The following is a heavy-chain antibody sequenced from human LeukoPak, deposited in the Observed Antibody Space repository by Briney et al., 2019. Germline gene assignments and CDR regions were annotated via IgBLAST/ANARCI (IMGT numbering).Heavy chain of an antibody. J-gene: IGHJ3*02. Sequence: PGGSLRLSCAASGFTFSSYSMNWVRQAPGKGLEWVSSISSSSSYIYYADSVKGRFTISRDNAKNSLYLQMNSLRAEDTAVYYCARDLARRNAFDIWGQGTMVTVSS. D-gene: IGHD3-16*01. CDR1: GFTFSSYS. CDR3: ARDLARRNAFDI. V-gene: IGHV3-21*01. CDR2: ISSSSSYI.